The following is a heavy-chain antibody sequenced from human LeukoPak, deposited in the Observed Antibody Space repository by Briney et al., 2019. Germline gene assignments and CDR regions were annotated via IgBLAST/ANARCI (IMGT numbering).Heavy chain of an antibody. CDR1: GGSINSGGYY. J-gene: IGHJ4*02. V-gene: IGHV4-31*03. D-gene: IGHD3-10*01. CDR3: ARLSGITMVRGVIQPY. CDR2: IYYSGTT. Sequence: PSETLSLTCTVSGGSINSGGYYWSWIRQHPGKGLEWIGYIYYSGTTYYNPSLKSRVTISVDTSKNQFSLKLSSVTAADTAVYYCARLSGITMVRGVIQPYWGQGTLVTVSS.